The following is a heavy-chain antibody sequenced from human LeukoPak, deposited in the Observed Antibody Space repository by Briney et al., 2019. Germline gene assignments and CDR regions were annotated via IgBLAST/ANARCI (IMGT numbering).Heavy chain of an antibody. D-gene: IGHD6-19*01. Sequence: GRSLRLSCAASGFTFSSYGKHWVRQAPGKGLEWVAVIWYDGSNKYYADSVKGRFTISRDNSKNTLYLQMNSLRAEDTAVYYCARGPGLAVYYFDYWGQGTLVTVSS. V-gene: IGHV3-33*01. J-gene: IGHJ4*02. CDR2: IWYDGSNK. CDR3: ARGPGLAVYYFDY. CDR1: GFTFSSYG.